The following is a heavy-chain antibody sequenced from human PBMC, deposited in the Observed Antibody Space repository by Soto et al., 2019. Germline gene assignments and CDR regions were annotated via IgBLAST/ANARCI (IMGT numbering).Heavy chain of an antibody. CDR2: ISSSSSTI. D-gene: IGHD6-13*01. Sequence: EVQLVESGGGLVQPGGSLRLSCAASGFTFSSYSMNWVRQAPGKGLEWVSYISSSSSTIYYADSVKGRFTISRDNAKNSLYLQMNSLRAEDRAVYYCARHPERIAEIGGFDPWGQGTLVTVSS. CDR1: GFTFSSYS. V-gene: IGHV3-48*01. CDR3: ARHPERIAEIGGFDP. J-gene: IGHJ5*02.